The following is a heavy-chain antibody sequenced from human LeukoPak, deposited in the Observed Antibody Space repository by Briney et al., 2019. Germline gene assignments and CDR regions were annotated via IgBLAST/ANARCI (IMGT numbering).Heavy chain of an antibody. V-gene: IGHV1-18*01. D-gene: IGHD3-9*01. Sequence: GASVKVSCKASGYTFTSYGISWVRQAPGQGLEWMGWISAYNGNTNYAQKLQGRVTMTTDTSTSTAYMELRSLRSDDTAVYYCARAPDILTGYYLLDYWGQGTLVTVSS. CDR3: ARAPDILTGYYLLDY. CDR1: GYTFTSYG. CDR2: ISAYNGNT. J-gene: IGHJ4*02.